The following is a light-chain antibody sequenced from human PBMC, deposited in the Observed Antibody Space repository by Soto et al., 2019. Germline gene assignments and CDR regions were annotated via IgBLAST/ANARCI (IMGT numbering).Light chain of an antibody. CDR1: QSVFWNSNNQNY. CDR3: QQYYSTLWT. Sequence: DIVMTQSPDSLPVSLGERATINCKSSQSVFWNSNNQNYLAWYQQRPGQPPKVLIYGASTRESGVPDRFSGSGSGTDFTLTISSLQAEDVEVYYCQQYYSTLWTFGQGTKVDIK. CDR2: GAS. J-gene: IGKJ1*01. V-gene: IGKV4-1*01.